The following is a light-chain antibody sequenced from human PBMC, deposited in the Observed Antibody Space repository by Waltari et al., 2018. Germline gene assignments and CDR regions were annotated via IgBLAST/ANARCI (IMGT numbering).Light chain of an antibody. J-gene: IGKJ2*01. V-gene: IGKV4-1*01. CDR2: WSS. CDR3: QQYYRNPYT. Sequence: DIVMTQSPLSLPVTPGQPASISCRSSPSLLYGGGHTYLDWFHKQPGQPPKLLIYWSSTRESGVPDRFSGSGSGTEFSLTISGLQAEDVAVYYCQQYYRNPYTFGQGTNLEI. CDR1: PSLLYGGGHTY.